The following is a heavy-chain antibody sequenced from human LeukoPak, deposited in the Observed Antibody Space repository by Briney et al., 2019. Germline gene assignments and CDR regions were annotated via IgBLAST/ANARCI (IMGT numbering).Heavy chain of an antibody. V-gene: IGHV3-30*18. CDR1: GFTFSSYG. J-gene: IGHJ3*02. CDR2: ISYDGSNK. D-gene: IGHD5/OR15-5a*01. Sequence: PGRSLRLSCAASGFTFSSYGMHWVRQAPGKGLEWVAVISYDGSNKYYADPVKGRFTISRDNSKNTLYLQMNSLRAEDTAVYYCAKSGPVYAHDAFDIWGQGTMVTVSS. CDR3: AKSGPVYAHDAFDI.